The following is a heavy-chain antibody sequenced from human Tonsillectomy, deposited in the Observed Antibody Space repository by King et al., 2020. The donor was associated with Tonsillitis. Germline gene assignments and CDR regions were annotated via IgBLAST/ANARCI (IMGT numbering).Heavy chain of an antibody. V-gene: IGHV1-2*02. D-gene: IGHD1-1*01. J-gene: IGHJ4*02. Sequence: GQLVQSGAEVKKPGASVKVSCKASGYTFIGYYIHWVRQAPGQGLEWMGWMNTNTGDTNYAQKFQGRVTMTRDTSIRTAYMELSNLRSDDTAGYYCAGGSYTTPPLWGQGTLVTVSS. CDR2: MNTNTGDT. CDR1: GYTFIGYY. CDR3: AGGSYTTPPL.